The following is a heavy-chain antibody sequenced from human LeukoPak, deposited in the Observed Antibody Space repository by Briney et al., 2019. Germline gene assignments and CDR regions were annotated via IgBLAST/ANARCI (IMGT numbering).Heavy chain of an antibody. Sequence: PGGSLRLSCAASGFTFSSYSMNWVRRAPGKGLEWVSSLSASRSYIYYADSVKGRFTISRDNAKNSLYLEMNSLRVEDTAVYYCARGGGTTVNGWFDPWGQGTLVTVSS. CDR3: ARGGGTTVNGWFDP. CDR1: GFTFSSYS. J-gene: IGHJ5*02. D-gene: IGHD1-7*01. V-gene: IGHV3-21*01. CDR2: LSASRSYI.